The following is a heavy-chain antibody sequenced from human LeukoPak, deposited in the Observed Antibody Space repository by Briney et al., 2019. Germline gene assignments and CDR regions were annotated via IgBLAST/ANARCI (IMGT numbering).Heavy chain of an antibody. CDR3: ARSYGDYVAVRAFDI. D-gene: IGHD4-17*01. CDR1: GGSISSSSYY. CDR2: INHSGST. J-gene: IGHJ3*02. Sequence: SETLSLTCTVSGGSISSSSYYWGWIRQPPGKGLEWIGEINHSGSTNYNPSLKSRVTISVDTSKNQFSLKLSSVTAADTAVYYCARSYGDYVAVRAFDIWGQGTMVTVSS. V-gene: IGHV4-39*07.